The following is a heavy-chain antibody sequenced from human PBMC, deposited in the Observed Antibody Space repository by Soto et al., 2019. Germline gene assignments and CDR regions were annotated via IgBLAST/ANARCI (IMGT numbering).Heavy chain of an antibody. J-gene: IGHJ6*02. CDR2: INHSGST. CDR1: GGSFSGYY. V-gene: IGHV4-34*01. CDR3: ARDLGYCSSTSCYRSYYYGMDV. Sequence: SETLSLTCAVYGGSFSGYYWSWIRQPPGKGLEWIGEINHSGSTNYNPSLKSRVTISVDTSKNQFSLKLSSVTAADTAVYYCARDLGYCSSTSCYRSYYYGMDVWGQGTTVTVSS. D-gene: IGHD2-2*01.